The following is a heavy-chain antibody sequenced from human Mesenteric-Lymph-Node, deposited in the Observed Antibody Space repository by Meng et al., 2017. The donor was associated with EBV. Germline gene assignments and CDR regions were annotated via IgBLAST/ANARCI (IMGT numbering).Heavy chain of an antibody. CDR1: GVSFSGYY. D-gene: IGHD5-18*01. CDR3: ARGGLRWFDS. CDR2: INDSGTT. Sequence: QVHLQQWGAGLLKPSXTRSLRCSVYGVSFSGYYWSWIRQSPGKGLEWIGTINDSGTTNYDPSLKSRVTISIDTSKNQFSLKLISLTAADTAVYYCARGGLRWFDSWSQGTLVNVSS. V-gene: IGHV4-34*02. J-gene: IGHJ5*01.